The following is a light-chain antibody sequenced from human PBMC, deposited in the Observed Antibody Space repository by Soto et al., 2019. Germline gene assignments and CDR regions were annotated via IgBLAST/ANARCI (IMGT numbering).Light chain of an antibody. CDR3: QQAKSFPYT. CDR2: AAY. Sequence: DFQMTQSPSSVSASVGDTVTISCRASQSLDNWLAGYQQKPGNAPRLLIYAAYTLENGVPSRFSGSGSGSDFTLTISSLQPEDFATYYCQQAKSFPYTFGQGTKVEI. J-gene: IGKJ2*01. V-gene: IGKV1-12*01. CDR1: QSLDNW.